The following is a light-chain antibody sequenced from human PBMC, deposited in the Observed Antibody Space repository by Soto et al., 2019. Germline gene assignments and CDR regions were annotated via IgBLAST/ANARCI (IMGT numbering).Light chain of an antibody. CDR1: QTISHKY. J-gene: IGKJ1*01. CDR2: SVS. CDR3: QLYSGSPWT. V-gene: IGKV3-20*01. Sequence: VVLTQSPGTLSLSPGERATLSCRASQTISHKYLAWFQQKAGQAPRLLIHSVSVRATGAPDRFSGSGSGTDFTLTISRLEPEDFAVYYCQLYSGSPWTFGQGTKVDI.